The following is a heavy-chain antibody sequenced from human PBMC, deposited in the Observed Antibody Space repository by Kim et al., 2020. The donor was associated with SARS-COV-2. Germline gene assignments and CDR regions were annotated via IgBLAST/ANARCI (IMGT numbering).Heavy chain of an antibody. CDR1: GFTFSNYA. J-gene: IGHJ4*02. CDR2: ISGGGDST. V-gene: IGHV3-23*01. CDR3: AKSWLFYDY. Sequence: GGSLRLSCAASGFTFSNYAMSWVRQAPGEGLEWVSAISGGGDSTYSADSVKGRFTISGDNSKNTLYLQMNRLRAEDTAVYYCAKSWLFYDYWGQGTLVTVSS. D-gene: IGHD3-22*01.